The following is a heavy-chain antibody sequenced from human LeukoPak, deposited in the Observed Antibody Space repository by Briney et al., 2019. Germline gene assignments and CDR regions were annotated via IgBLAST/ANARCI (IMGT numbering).Heavy chain of an antibody. Sequence: GGSLRLSCAASGFTFSSYWMHWVRQAPGKGLVWVSRIYIDGSSTSYADSVKGRFTISKDNAKNTLYLQMNSLRDEDTAVYYCARGLDGSFDYWGLGTLVTVSS. CDR1: GFTFSSYW. V-gene: IGHV3-74*01. CDR2: IYIDGSST. J-gene: IGHJ4*02. D-gene: IGHD1-14*01. CDR3: ARGLDGSFDY.